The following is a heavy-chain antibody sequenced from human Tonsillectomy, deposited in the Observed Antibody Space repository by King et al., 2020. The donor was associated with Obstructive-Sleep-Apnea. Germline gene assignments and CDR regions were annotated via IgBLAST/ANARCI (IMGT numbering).Heavy chain of an antibody. D-gene: IGHD3-22*01. CDR3: GRVDYYDSSGYYRGFDY. CDR1: GYSISSGYD. Sequence: MQLQESGPGLVKPSETLSLTCTVSGYSISSGYDWGCIRQPPGKGLEWIGSIYHSGSTYYNPSLKSRVTISVDTSKNQFSLKLSSVTAADTAVYYCGRVDYYDSSGYYRGFDYWGQGTLVTVSS. V-gene: IGHV4-38-2*02. CDR2: IYHSGST. J-gene: IGHJ4*02.